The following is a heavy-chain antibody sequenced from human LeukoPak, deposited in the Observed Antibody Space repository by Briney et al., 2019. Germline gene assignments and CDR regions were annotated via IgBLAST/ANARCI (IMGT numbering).Heavy chain of an antibody. CDR3: TRTLAARSFYFDY. J-gene: IGHJ4*02. Sequence: GSLRLSCAASVFSFSTYWMSWVRQAPGKGLEWVANINQDGTERYLVDSVKGRFTISRDNGKNSVFLQMNSLRDEDTAVYYCTRTLAARSFYFDYWGRGTLVTVSS. CDR1: VFSFSTYW. CDR2: INQDGTER. V-gene: IGHV3-7*01. D-gene: IGHD3-10*01.